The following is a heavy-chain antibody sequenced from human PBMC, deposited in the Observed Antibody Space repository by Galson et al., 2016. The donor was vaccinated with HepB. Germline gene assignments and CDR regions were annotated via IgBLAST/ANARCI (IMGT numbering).Heavy chain of an antibody. Sequence: SLRLSCAASGFSLSNYHMHWVRQAPGKGLEWVAAISFDGGKESYIDSGKGRFVISRDSSKNTLYLQMNSLRAEDTAVYYCAKDYDHGDPRAFDTWGQGTMVTVSS. CDR3: AKDYDHGDPRAFDT. J-gene: IGHJ3*02. D-gene: IGHD3-16*01. V-gene: IGHV3-30*18. CDR2: ISFDGGKE. CDR1: GFSLSNYH.